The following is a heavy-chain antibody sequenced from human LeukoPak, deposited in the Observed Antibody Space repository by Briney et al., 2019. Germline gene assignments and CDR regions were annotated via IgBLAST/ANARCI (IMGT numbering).Heavy chain of an antibody. J-gene: IGHJ4*02. CDR3: ARENSGSYPLYFDY. V-gene: IGHV3-21*01. CDR1: GFTFSSYS. CDR2: ISSSSSYI. D-gene: IGHD1-26*01. Sequence: PGGSLRLSCAASGFTFSSYSMNWVRQAPGKGLEWVSSISSSSSYIYYADSVKGRFTISRDNAKNSLYLQMSSLRAEDTAVYYCARENSGSYPLYFDYWGQGTLVTVSS.